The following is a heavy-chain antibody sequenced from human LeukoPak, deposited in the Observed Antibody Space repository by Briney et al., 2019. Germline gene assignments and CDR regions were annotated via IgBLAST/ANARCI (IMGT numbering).Heavy chain of an antibody. CDR2: IRDDGSEK. CDR1: GFTLSVYG. J-gene: IGHJ4*02. Sequence: GGSLRLSCAASGFTLSVYGMHWVRQGPGKGLEWVAFIRDDGSEKSYADSLKGRFTISRDNSKNTLYLQMNSLRAEDTAVYYCAKDTWPSLKIRRPHSDTRAATTTTISFPPEGDYWGQGTLVTVSS. CDR3: AKDTWPSLKIRRPHSDTRAATTTTISFPPEGDY. V-gene: IGHV3-30*02. D-gene: IGHD5-24*01.